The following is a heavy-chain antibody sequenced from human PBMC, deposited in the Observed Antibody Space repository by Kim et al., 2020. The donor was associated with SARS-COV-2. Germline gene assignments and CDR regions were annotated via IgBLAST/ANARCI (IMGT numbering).Heavy chain of an antibody. CDR3: AKGRKLRLSSSAWFRSNWFVP. CDR2: ISHSGST. J-gene: IGHJ5*02. Sequence: SETLSLTCGLSSGSMSDFKWAWIRHLPGKGLEWIGEISHSGSTDYNPSFHSRLILSADKSKNQFSLKLSSVTAADTGMYYCAKGRKLRLSSSAWFRSNWFVPWGGGIRVSVSS. V-gene: IGHV4-34*01. CDR1: SGSMSDFK. D-gene: IGHD6-19*01.